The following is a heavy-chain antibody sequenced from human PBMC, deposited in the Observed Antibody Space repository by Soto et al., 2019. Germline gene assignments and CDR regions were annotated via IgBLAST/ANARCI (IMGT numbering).Heavy chain of an antibody. V-gene: IGHV4-34*01. CDR1: GGSFSGYY. CDR2: INHSGST. D-gene: IGHD3-10*01. J-gene: IGHJ4*02. CDR3: ARGLLWFGESIPPSPRYEALGY. Sequence: SETLSLTCAVYGGSFSGYYWSWIRQPPGKGLEWIGEINHSGSTNYNPSLKSRVTISVDTSKNQFSLKLSSVTAADTAVYYCARGLLWFGESIPPSPRYEALGYWGQGTLVTVSS.